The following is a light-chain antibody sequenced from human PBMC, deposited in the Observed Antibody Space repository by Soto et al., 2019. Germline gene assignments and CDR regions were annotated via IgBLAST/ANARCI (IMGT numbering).Light chain of an antibody. CDR2: NVN. J-gene: IGLJ1*01. CDR1: SRDIGGYDF. CDR3: SSYAGSSNV. V-gene: IGLV2-8*01. Sequence: SALTQPPSASGSPGQAVTISCTGTSRDIGGYDFVSWYQVRPGEAPQLIIYNVNGRPSGVPRRFSGSKSGNTASLTVSGLQAEDEADYYCSSYAGSSNVFGTGTKVTVL.